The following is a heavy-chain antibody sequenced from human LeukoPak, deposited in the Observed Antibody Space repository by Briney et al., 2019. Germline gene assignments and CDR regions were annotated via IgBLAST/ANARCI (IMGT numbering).Heavy chain of an antibody. J-gene: IGHJ4*02. CDR3: ARDLRQYTPIDY. CDR1: GFTFSSYS. D-gene: IGHD1-1*01. CDR2: ISSSSSYI. Sequence: PGGSLRLSCAASGFTFSSYSMNWVRQAPGKGLEWVSSISSSSSYIYYADSVKGRFTISRDNAKNSLYLQMNSLRAEDTAVYYCARDLRQYTPIDYWGQGTLVTVSS. V-gene: IGHV3-21*01.